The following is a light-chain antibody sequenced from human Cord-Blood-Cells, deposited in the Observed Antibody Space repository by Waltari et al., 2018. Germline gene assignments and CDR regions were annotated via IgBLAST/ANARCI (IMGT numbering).Light chain of an antibody. Sequence: QSVLTQPPSASGTPGQRVTIPCSGSSSNIGSNTVNWYQQLPGTAPKLLIYGINQLPSGVPDRCSVSKSRTSASLAISGLQSEDEAEYYCSAWDDSLNGGVFGGGTKLTVL. CDR1: SSNIGSNT. CDR2: GIN. CDR3: SAWDDSLNGGV. V-gene: IGLV1-44*01. J-gene: IGLJ3*02.